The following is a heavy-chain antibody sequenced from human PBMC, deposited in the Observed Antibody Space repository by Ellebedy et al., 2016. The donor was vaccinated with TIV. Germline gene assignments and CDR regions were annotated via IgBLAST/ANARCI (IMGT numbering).Heavy chain of an antibody. J-gene: IGHJ4*02. D-gene: IGHD6-13*01. CDR2: ISSNGGST. Sequence: GESLKISCAASGFTFSSYAMHWVRQAPGKGLEYVSAISSNGGSTYYADPVKGRFTISRDNSKNTLYIQMGSLRAEDMAVYYCARGSSSWYAPIDYWGQGTLVTVSS. CDR1: GFTFSSYA. CDR3: ARGSSSWYAPIDY. V-gene: IGHV3-64*02.